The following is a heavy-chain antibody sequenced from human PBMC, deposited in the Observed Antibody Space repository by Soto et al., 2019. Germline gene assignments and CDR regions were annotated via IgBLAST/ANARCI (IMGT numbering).Heavy chain of an antibody. V-gene: IGHV3-23*01. CDR1: GFTFRSYD. CDR3: AKDRGGYYDASGYLRFDDAFDI. Sequence: GGSLRLSCAVSGFTFRSYDMSWVRQAPGKGLEWVSAISGSGGNTYYADSVKGRFTISRDTSKKTLYLQMNSLRAEDTAIYYCAKDRGGYYDASGYLRFDDAFDIWGQGTVVTVSS. CDR2: ISGSGGNT. J-gene: IGHJ3*02. D-gene: IGHD3-22*01.